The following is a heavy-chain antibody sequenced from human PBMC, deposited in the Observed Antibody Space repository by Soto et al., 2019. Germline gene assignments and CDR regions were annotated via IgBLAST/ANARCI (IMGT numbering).Heavy chain of an antibody. V-gene: IGHV1-46*01. CDR2: VNPSGGHT. D-gene: IGHD2-21*02. CDR3: ARGGHVVVVTAALDY. Sequence: QVQLVQSGAEVKKPGASVKVSCKASGDTFTAYYIHWVRQAPGQGLEWMGTVNPSGGHTTYAQHFLGRMTMTRDTSTSTFYMDLTSLTSEDTAVYYCARGGHVVVVTAALDYWGQGTLVTVSS. CDR1: GDTFTAYY. J-gene: IGHJ4*02.